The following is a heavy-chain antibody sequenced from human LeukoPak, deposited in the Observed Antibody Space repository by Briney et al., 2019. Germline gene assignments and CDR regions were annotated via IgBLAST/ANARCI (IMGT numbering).Heavy chain of an antibody. V-gene: IGHV1-18*01. CDR2: ISAYNGNT. J-gene: IGHJ4*02. CDR3: ARDRSYYYDSSGYLDY. CDR1: GYTFTSYG. Sequence: ASVKVSCKASGYTFTSYGISWVRQAPGQGLEWMGWISAYNGNTNYAQKLQGRGTMTTDTSTSTAYMELRSLRSDDTAVYYCARDRSYYYDSSGYLDYWGQGTLVTVSS. D-gene: IGHD3-22*01.